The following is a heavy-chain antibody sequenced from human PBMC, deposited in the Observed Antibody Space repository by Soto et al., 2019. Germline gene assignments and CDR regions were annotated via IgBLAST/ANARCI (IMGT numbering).Heavy chain of an antibody. V-gene: IGHV4-39*07. CDR1: GGSISSTSYY. D-gene: IGHD2-2*01. J-gene: IGHJ4*02. Sequence: PSETLSLTCTVSGGSISSTSYYWGWIRQPPGKGLEWIGSIYYSGSTYYNPSLKSRVTISVDTSKNQFSLKLSSVTADDTAIYYCAKGYKHQPFDSWVQGTLVTVS. CDR2: IYYSGST. CDR3: AKGYKHQPFDS.